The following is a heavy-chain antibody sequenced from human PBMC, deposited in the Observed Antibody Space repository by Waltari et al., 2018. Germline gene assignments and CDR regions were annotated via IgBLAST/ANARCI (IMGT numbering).Heavy chain of an antibody. V-gene: IGHV1-18*01. CDR3: ARRDIVVVPAAYEEYDYYYYMDV. CDR1: GYTFTSYG. CDR2: IGAYNGNT. D-gene: IGHD2-2*01. Sequence: QVQLVQSGAEVKKPGASVKVSCKASGYTFTSYGISRVRQAPGQGLEWMGWIGAYNGNTNYAQKLQGRVTMTTDTSTSTAYMELRSLRSDDTAVYYCARRDIVVVPAAYEEYDYYYYMDVWGKGTTVTVSS. J-gene: IGHJ6*03.